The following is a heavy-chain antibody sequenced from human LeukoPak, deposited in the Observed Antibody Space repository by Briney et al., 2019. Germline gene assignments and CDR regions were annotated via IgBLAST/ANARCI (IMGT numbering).Heavy chain of an antibody. CDR1: GGSVSSDSYY. J-gene: IGHJ4*02. D-gene: IGHD6-13*01. V-gene: IGHV4-61*01. CDR3: ARDGSRSSSSWYPFDY. Sequence: SETLSLTCTVSGGSVSSDSYYWSWIRQPPGKGLEWIGYIYYSGSTNYNPSLKSRVTISVDTSKNQFSLKLSSVTAADTAVYYCARDGSRSSSSWYPFDYWGQGTLVTVSS. CDR2: IYYSGST.